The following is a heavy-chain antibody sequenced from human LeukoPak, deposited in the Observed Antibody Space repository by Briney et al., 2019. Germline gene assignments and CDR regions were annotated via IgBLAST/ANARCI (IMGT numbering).Heavy chain of an antibody. D-gene: IGHD3-9*01. CDR1: GGSVSTINSY. V-gene: IGHV4-39*02. CDR3: ARLRKGRYFDYFFEY. J-gene: IGHJ4*02. CDR2: VYYSGRA. Sequence: PSETLSLTCTVSGGSVSTINSYWGWIRQPPGKGLEWIGNVYYSGRANYSPSLMSRVTMSVDTSKNRFSLKMTSVTAADTAVYFCARLRKGRYFDYFFEYWGQGTLVTVSS.